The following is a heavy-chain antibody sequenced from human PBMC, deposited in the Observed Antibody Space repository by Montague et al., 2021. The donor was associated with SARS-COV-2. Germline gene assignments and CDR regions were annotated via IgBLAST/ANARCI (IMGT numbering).Heavy chain of an antibody. V-gene: IGHV4-38-2*01. CDR1: GLSISSGFY. J-gene: IGHJ4*02. Sequence: SDTLSLTRSLSGLSISSGFYWAWIRQSPGKGPEWIGTVYHSGYTHYNPSLKGRVTVSIDTSKNQFSLTVTSVTAADTAVYFCARRGYTGSDYFDYWGQGTLVTVSS. CDR2: VYHSGYT. CDR3: ARRGYTGSDYFDY. D-gene: IGHD5-12*01.